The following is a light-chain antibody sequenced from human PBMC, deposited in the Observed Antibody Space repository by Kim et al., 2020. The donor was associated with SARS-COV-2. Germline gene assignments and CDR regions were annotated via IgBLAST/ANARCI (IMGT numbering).Light chain of an antibody. Sequence: ASVGDRGTVTCRASQSLDNWLAWYQQKPVKAPKLLIYKVSTLESGVPSRFSGSGSATEFTLIISSLQPDDFATYYCQQYRTYPWTFGQGTKVDIK. J-gene: IGKJ1*01. CDR2: KVS. CDR1: QSLDNW. V-gene: IGKV1-5*03. CDR3: QQYRTYPWT.